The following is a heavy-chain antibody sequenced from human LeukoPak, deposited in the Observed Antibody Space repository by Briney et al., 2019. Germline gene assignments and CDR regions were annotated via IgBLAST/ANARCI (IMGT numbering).Heavy chain of an antibody. CDR2: INPNSGGT. Sequence: ASVKVSCKASGYTFTGYYIHWVRQAPGQGLEWVGWINPNSGGTNFAQKFQGRFTMTRDTSTTTAYMELSSLRSDDTAVYYCAGARMGSAYDYFDYWSQGTLVTVSS. J-gene: IGHJ4*02. CDR3: AGARMGSAYDYFDY. V-gene: IGHV1-2*02. CDR1: GYTFTGYY. D-gene: IGHD5-12*01.